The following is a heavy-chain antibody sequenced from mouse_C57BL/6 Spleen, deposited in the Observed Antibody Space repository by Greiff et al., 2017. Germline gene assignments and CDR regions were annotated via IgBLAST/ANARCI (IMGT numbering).Heavy chain of an antibody. J-gene: IGHJ2*01. D-gene: IGHD2-3*01. V-gene: IGHV1-64*01. Sequence: QVQLQQPGAELVKPGASVKLSCKASGYTFTSYWMHWVKQRPGQGLEWIGMIHPNSGSTNYNEKFKSKATQTVDKSSSTAYMQLSSLTSEDSAVYYCARSNDGYYEIDYWGQGTTLTVSS. CDR2: IHPNSGST. CDR1: GYTFTSYW. CDR3: ARSNDGYYEIDY.